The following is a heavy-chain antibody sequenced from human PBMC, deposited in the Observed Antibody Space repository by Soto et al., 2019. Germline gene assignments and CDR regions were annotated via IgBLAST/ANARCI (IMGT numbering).Heavy chain of an antibody. V-gene: IGHV4-34*01. CDR2: INHRGST. CDR1: GGSFSGYY. Sequence: QVQLQQWGAGLLKPSETLSLTCAVYGGSFSGYYWTWIRQPPGTGLEWIGEINHRGSTNYNPSLKSLVTISVDTSTNQFSLKLTSVTAADTAVYDCARDKITGLFDYWGQGPLVTVSS. D-gene: IGHD2-8*02. CDR3: ARDKITGLFDY. J-gene: IGHJ4*02.